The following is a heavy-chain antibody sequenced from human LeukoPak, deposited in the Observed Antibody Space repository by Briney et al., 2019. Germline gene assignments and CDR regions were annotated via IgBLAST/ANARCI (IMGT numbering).Heavy chain of an antibody. CDR1: GYSFTSYW. V-gene: IGHV5-51*01. Sequence: GESLKISCKDSGYSFTSYWIGWVRQMPGKGLEWMGIIYPGDSDIRYSPSFQGQVTISADKSISTAYLQWSSLKASDTAMYYCARSGDSSGYYYGCDYWGQGTLVTVSS. CDR3: ARSGDSSGYYYGCDY. CDR2: IYPGDSDI. D-gene: IGHD3-22*01. J-gene: IGHJ4*02.